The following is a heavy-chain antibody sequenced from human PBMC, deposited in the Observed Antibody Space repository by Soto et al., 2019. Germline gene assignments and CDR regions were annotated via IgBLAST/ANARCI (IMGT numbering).Heavy chain of an antibody. CDR1: GGSISSGGYS. V-gene: IGHV4-30-2*01. D-gene: IGHD4-17*01. Sequence: PSETLSLTCAVSGGSISSGGYSWSWIRQPPGKGLEWIGYIYHSGSTYYNPSLKSRVTISVDRSKNQFSLKLSSVTAADTATYYCARLRMVQKVIDYWGQGTLVTVSS. CDR2: IYHSGST. CDR3: ARLRMVQKVIDY. J-gene: IGHJ4*02.